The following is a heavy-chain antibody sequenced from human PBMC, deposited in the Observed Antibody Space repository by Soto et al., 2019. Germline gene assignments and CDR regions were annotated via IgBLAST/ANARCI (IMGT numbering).Heavy chain of an antibody. V-gene: IGHV3-11*01. CDR2: TSSSGSNI. CDR3: AGGKSHYYGMDV. Sequence: QVQLVESGGDLVKPGGSLRLSCAASGFSFSDYYMTWIRQAPGKGLEWVSYTSSSGSNIYNADSVKGRFTISRDNAKNSLYLQMDSLRAEDTAVYYCAGGKSHYYGMDVWGQGTTVTVSS. J-gene: IGHJ6*02. CDR1: GFSFSDYY.